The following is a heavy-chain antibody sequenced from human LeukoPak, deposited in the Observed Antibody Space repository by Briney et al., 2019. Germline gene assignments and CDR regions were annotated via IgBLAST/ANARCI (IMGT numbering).Heavy chain of an antibody. CDR2: ISSSGSTI. V-gene: IGHV3-11*04. J-gene: IGHJ4*02. CDR1: GFTFSDYY. Sequence: GGSLRLSCAASGFTFSDYYMSWIRQAPGKGLEWVSYISSSGSTIYYADSVKGRFTVSRDNAKNSLYLQMNSLRVDDTAVYYCARETIAERSSLDYWGQGTLVTVSS. CDR3: ARETIAERSSLDY. D-gene: IGHD6-13*01.